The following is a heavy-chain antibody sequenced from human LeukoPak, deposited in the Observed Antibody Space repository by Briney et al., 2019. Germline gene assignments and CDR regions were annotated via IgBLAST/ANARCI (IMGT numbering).Heavy chain of an antibody. V-gene: IGHV1-18*01. D-gene: IGHD6-13*01. CDR1: GYTFTSYG. J-gene: IGHJ6*03. CDR2: ISAYNGNT. Sequence: GASVKVSCKASGYTFTSYGISWVRQAPGQGLEWMGWISAYNGNTNYAQKLQGRVTMTTDTSTSTAYMELRSLRSDDTAVYYCARVLRAAAGTLLNLYYYYYMDVWGKGTTVTVSS. CDR3: ARVLRAAAGTLLNLYYYYYMDV.